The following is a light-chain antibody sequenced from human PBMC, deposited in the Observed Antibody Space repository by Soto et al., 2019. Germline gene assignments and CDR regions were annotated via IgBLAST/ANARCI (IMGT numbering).Light chain of an antibody. CDR1: QSLSSSY. J-gene: IGKJ1*01. Sequence: EIVLTQSPGTLSLSPGERATLSCRASQSLSSSYLAWYQQKTSQAPRLLIYGASSRATGIPDRFSGSGSGTVFTLTISRLEPEDFAVYYCQQYDSSPRTFGQGTKV. V-gene: IGKV3-20*01. CDR2: GAS. CDR3: QQYDSSPRT.